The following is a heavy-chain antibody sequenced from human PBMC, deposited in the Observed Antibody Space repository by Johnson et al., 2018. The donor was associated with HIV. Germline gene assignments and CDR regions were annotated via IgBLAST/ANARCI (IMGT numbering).Heavy chain of an antibody. CDR1: GFTFRSYA. Sequence: QVQLVESGGGVVQPGRSLRLSCAASGFTFRSYAMHWVRQAPGRGLEWVAVISYDGSNRNYADSVKGRFTISRDNSKSTLYLQMNSRRAEDTAVYYCAKGRGPPRVFDIWGQGTMVTVSS. V-gene: IGHV3-30*04. CDR2: ISYDGSNR. J-gene: IGHJ3*02. CDR3: AKGRGPPRVFDI.